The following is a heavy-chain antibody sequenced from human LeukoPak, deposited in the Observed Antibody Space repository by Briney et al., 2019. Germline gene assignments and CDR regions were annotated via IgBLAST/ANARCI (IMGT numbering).Heavy chain of an antibody. D-gene: IGHD1-1*01. CDR2: IDPGDTDT. Sequence: GESLKISCQASGYSFTRNWIGWVRQMPGKGLEWMAIIDPGDTDTTKYSPSFEGHVTISVGTSVSTAYLHWSSLRASDTALYYCARHRGWNDDDAFDIWGQGTMVTVSS. CDR1: GYSFTRNW. V-gene: IGHV5-51*01. CDR3: ARHRGWNDDDAFDI. J-gene: IGHJ3*02.